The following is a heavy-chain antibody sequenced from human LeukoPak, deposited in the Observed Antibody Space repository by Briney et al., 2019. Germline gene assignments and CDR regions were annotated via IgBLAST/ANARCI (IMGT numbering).Heavy chain of an antibody. CDR1: GGSFSSYT. CDR2: IIPIVGIP. Sequence: SVKVSCKASGGSFSSYTINWVRHAPGQGLEWMGRIIPIVGIPYYAQKFQGRVKITADKSTTTAHMELSSLRSEDTAVYYCATTGQAGDLYYFDSWGQGTLVTVSS. V-gene: IGHV1-69*02. D-gene: IGHD4-17*01. CDR3: ATTGQAGDLYYFDS. J-gene: IGHJ4*02.